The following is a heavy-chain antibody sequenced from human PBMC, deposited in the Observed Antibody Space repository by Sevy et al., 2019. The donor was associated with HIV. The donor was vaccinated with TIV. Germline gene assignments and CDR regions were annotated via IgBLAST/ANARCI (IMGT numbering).Heavy chain of an antibody. V-gene: IGHV1-2*02. CDR3: ASPGGYSYGSLLVN. Sequence: ASVKVSCKASGYTFTDYFMHWVRQAPGQGLEWMGWINPNSGDTKYAQKFQGRVTVTRDTSIRTAYMELSSLRFDDTAVYYCASPGGYSYGSLLVNWGQGTLVTDSS. D-gene: IGHD5-18*01. CDR1: GYTFTDYF. CDR2: INPNSGDT. J-gene: IGHJ4*02.